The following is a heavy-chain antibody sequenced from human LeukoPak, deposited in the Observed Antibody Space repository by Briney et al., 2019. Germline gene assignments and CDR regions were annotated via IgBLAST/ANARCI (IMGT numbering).Heavy chain of an antibody. D-gene: IGHD1-26*01. CDR1: GYSFTDKY. Sequence: ASVKVSCKASGYSFTDKYMHWVRQAPGQGLEWMGRINPKSGGTNYAQKFQGRVTMTTDTSMSTAYMEVSRLTSDDTAVYYCARDSVYSGSSLDYWGQGTLVTVSS. CDR3: ARDSVYSGSSLDY. J-gene: IGHJ4*02. V-gene: IGHV1-2*02. CDR2: INPKSGGT.